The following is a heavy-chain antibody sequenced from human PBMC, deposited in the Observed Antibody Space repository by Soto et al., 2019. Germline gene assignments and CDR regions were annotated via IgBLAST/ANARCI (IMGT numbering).Heavy chain of an antibody. Sequence: QVQLVQSGSEVKKHGSSVKVSCKASGGTFSSYAISWVRQAPGKGLEWMGGIIPICGTANSAQQFQGRVTITADKSPSTAYMELSSLRSEDTAVYYCARSMAYYYDSSGYYYYWYFDLWGSGTLVTVAS. CDR1: GGTFSSYA. J-gene: IGHJ2*01. CDR3: ARSMAYYYDSSGYYYYWYFDL. V-gene: IGHV1-69*06. CDR2: IIPICGTA. D-gene: IGHD3-22*01.